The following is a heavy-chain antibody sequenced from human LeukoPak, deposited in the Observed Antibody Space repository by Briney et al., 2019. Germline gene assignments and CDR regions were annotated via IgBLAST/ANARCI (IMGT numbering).Heavy chain of an antibody. CDR3: AKWSHSAFDI. V-gene: IGHV3-23*01. CDR1: GFTFSNYA. Sequence: GGSLRLSCAASGFTFSNYAMSWVRQAPGKGLDWVSAISGSGGSTYYADSVKGRFTISRDNSKNTLYLQMNSLRAEDTAVYYCAKWSHSAFDIWGQGTMVTVSS. J-gene: IGHJ3*02. CDR2: ISGSGGST.